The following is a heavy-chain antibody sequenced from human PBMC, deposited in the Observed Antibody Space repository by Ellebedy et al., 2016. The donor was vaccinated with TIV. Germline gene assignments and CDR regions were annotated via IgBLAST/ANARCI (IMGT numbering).Heavy chain of an antibody. V-gene: IGHV3-7*01. CDR2: INEDGTKK. D-gene: IGHD4-17*01. CDR3: ARAIYGASYL. J-gene: IGHJ2*01. CDR1: GFTFSNYW. Sequence: PGGSLRLSCAASGFTFSNYWMTWVRQAPGRGLEWVANINEDGTKKHFVDSVRGRFTISRDDAGNSLFLQMNSLGAEDTAVYYCARAIYGASYLWGRGTLVTVSS.